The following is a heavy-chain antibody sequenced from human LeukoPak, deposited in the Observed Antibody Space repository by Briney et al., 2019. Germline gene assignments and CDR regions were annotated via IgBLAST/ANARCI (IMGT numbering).Heavy chain of an antibody. CDR2: IYHSGST. D-gene: IGHD4-17*01. J-gene: IGHJ4*02. CDR1: DYSISSSYY. Sequence: SETLSLTCTVSDYSISSSYYWGWIRQPPGKGLEWFGIIYHSGSTYYNPSLKSRVTISVDTSKNQFSLKLSSVTAADTAVYYCAREVGGDFDALDYWGQGTLVTVSS. V-gene: IGHV4-38-2*02. CDR3: AREVGGDFDALDY.